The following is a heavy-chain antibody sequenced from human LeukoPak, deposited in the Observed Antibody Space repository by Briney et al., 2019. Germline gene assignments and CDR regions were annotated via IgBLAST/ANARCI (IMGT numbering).Heavy chain of an antibody. D-gene: IGHD1-26*01. J-gene: IGHJ6*03. CDR1: GFTFSSYA. V-gene: IGHV3-23*01. CDR2: ISGSGGST. CDR3: ARVAVSPTWEGHYYYYCMDV. Sequence: GGSLRLSCAASGFTFSSYAMSWVRQAPGKGLEWVSAISGSGGSTYYADSVKGRFTISRDNSKNTLYLQMNSLRADDTAVYYCARVAVSPTWEGHYYYYCMDVWGKGTTVTISS.